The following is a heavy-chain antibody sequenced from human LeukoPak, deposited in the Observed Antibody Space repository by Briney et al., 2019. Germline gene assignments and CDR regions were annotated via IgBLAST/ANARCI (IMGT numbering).Heavy chain of an antibody. CDR1: GFTFSSYA. J-gene: IGHJ4*02. Sequence: GGSLRLSCAASGFTFSSYAMNWVRQAPGKGLEWISFIDSSGTTIFYADFAKGRFTISRDNAKNSLYLQMNSLRAEDTAVYYCARDGLGVRGVDFDYWGQGKLVTASS. D-gene: IGHD3-10*01. CDR3: ARDGLGVRGVDFDY. CDR2: IDSSGTTI. V-gene: IGHV3-48*03.